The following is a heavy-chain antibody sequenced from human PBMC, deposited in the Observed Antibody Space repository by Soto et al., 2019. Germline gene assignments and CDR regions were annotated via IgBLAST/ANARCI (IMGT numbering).Heavy chain of an antibody. V-gene: IGHV3-23*01. CDR2: ISGSGGST. CDR1: GFTFSSYA. J-gene: IGHJ3*02. D-gene: IGHD2-8*01. Sequence: GGSLRLSCAASGFTFSSYAMTWVRQAPGKGLEWVSAISGSGGSTYYADSVKGRFTISRDNSKNTLYLQMNSLRAEDTAVYYCAKVLIEGYAFDIWGQGTMVTVSS. CDR3: AKVLIEGYAFDI.